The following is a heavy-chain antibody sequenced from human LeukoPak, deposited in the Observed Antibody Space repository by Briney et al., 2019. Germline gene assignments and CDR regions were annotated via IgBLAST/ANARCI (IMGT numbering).Heavy chain of an antibody. Sequence: PGGSLRLSCAVSGFTVSSNYSSWVRQAPGKGLEWVSVIYTEGTTYYADSVKGRFTISRDNSKNTVYLQMNSLRVEDTAVYYCASEGDWGQGTLVTVSS. CDR2: IYTEGTT. D-gene: IGHD3-16*01. J-gene: IGHJ4*02. CDR1: GFTVSSNY. CDR3: ASEGD. V-gene: IGHV3-66*02.